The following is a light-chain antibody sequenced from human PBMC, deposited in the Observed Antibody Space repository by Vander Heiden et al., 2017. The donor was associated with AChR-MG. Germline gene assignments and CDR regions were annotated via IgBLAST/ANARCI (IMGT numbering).Light chain of an antibody. Sequence: EIVLTQSPATLSLSPGERATLSCRASQSIHNYLAWYQQKPGQAPRLLIYDAFHRATGIPARFSGSGSGTDFALTISSLEPEDFAVYYWLQRSNLRTFGGGTKVEIK. CDR1: QSIHNY. J-gene: IGKJ4*01. CDR2: DAF. V-gene: IGKV3-11*01. CDR3: LQRSNLRT.